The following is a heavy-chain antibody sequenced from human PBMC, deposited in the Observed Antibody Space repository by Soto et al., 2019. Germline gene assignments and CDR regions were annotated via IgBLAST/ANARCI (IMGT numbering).Heavy chain of an antibody. CDR2: ISAHNGNT. D-gene: IGHD4-17*01. CDR1: GYIFTSYG. J-gene: IGHJ4*02. Sequence: QAHLVQSGPEVKKPGASVKVSCKGSGYIFTSYGIAWVRQAPGQGLEWMGWISAHNGNTEYAQKFQGRVTVTRDTSTRTAYLELRILRSDDTALYYCARGRYGDYWGQGALVTVSS. CDR3: ARGRYGDY. V-gene: IGHV1-18*01.